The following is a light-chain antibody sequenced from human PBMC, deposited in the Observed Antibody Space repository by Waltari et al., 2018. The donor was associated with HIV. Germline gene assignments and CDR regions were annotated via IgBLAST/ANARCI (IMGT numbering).Light chain of an antibody. CDR1: SSDIGGYKY. CDR3: SSYTTGSTWV. V-gene: IGLV2-14*01. CDR2: EVS. Sequence: QSALTQPASVSGSPGQSITISCTGTSSDIGGYKYVSWYQQQPGKAPKLMISEVSNRPSGVSNRFSGSKSGNTASLTISGLQAEDEADYYCSSYTTGSTWVFGGGTKLTVL. J-gene: IGLJ3*02.